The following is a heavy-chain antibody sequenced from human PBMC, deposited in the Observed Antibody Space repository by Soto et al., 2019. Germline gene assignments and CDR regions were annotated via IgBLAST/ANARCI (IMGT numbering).Heavy chain of an antibody. CDR1: GFALSNYW. D-gene: IGHD6-19*01. CDR3: AIETSTCGC. J-gene: IGHJ4*02. CDR2: IKQDGSEK. V-gene: IGHV3-7*05. Sequence: EVQLVESGGGLVQPGGSLRLSCVASGFALSNYWINWVRQAPGKGLERVANIKQDGSEKNYVDSVKGRFTISRDNARKSLYLQMNSLRAEDTAAYYCAIETSTCGCWGQGTLVTVSS.